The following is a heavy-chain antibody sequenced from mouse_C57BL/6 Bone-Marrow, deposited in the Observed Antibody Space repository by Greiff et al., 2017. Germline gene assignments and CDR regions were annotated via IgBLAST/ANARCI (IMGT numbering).Heavy chain of an antibody. CDR1: GYTFTDYE. Sequence: VQLQQSGAELVRPGASVTLSCKASGYTFTDYEMHWVKQTPVHGLEWIGAIDPETGGTAYNQKFKGKAILTADKSSSTAYMELRILTSEDAAVYSCTRRGYDFWFAYWGQGTLVTVSA. CDR3: TRRGYDFWFAY. CDR2: IDPETGGT. D-gene: IGHD2-2*01. V-gene: IGHV1-15*01. J-gene: IGHJ3*01.